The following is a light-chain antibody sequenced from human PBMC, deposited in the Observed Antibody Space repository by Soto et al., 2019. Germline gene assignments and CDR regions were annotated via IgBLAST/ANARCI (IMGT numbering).Light chain of an antibody. CDR3: SSYTSSSSYV. V-gene: IGLV2-14*03. CDR1: SSDIGAFNH. CDR2: DVI. Sequence: QSALTQPASVSDSPGQSITISCIGTSSDIGAFNHVSWHQQHPGKAPKLIIYDVINRPSGVSNRFSGSKTGNTASLTISGLQAEDEADYYCSSYTSSSSYVFGSGTKVTVL. J-gene: IGLJ1*01.